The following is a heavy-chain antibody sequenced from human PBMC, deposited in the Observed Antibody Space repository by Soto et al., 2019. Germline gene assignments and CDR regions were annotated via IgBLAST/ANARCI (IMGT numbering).Heavy chain of an antibody. CDR2: IYHSGST. D-gene: IGHD3-3*01. J-gene: IGHJ6*02. Sequence: SETLSLTCTVSGGSISSGGYYWSWIRQHPGKGLEWIGYIYHSGSTYYNPSLKSRVTISVDTSKNQFSLKLSSVTAADTAVYYCARDSITIFGVVHYYYGMDVWGQET. CDR1: GGSISSGGYY. CDR3: ARDSITIFGVVHYYYGMDV. V-gene: IGHV4-31*03.